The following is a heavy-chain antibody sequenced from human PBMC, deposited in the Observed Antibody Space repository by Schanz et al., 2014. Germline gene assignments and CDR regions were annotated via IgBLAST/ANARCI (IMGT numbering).Heavy chain of an antibody. Sequence: QVQLVESGGGVVQPGGSLRLSCAASGFTFSNYGLHWVRQAPGKGLEWVAFIRYNGINEYYADSVKGRFTISRDNSKNTLYLQMNSLRAEDTAVYYCIRGDIMVVPVAHFWGQGILVTVSS. J-gene: IGHJ4*02. CDR3: IRGDIMVVPVAHF. D-gene: IGHD2-2*01. V-gene: IGHV3-30*02. CDR1: GFTFSNYG. CDR2: IRYNGINE.